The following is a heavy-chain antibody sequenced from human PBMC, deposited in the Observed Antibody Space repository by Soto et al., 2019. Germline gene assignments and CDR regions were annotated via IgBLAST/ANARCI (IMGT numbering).Heavy chain of an antibody. CDR3: AKHYFLVVVAGPLSSYGMDV. Sequence: GGSLRLSCAASGFTFSSYAMSWVRQAPGKGLEWVSAISGSGGSTYYADSVKGRFTISRDNSKNTLYLQMNSLRAEDTAVYYCAKHYFLVVVAGPLSSYGMDVWGQGTTVTVSS. V-gene: IGHV3-23*01. J-gene: IGHJ6*02. CDR1: GFTFSSYA. D-gene: IGHD2-15*01. CDR2: ISGSGGST.